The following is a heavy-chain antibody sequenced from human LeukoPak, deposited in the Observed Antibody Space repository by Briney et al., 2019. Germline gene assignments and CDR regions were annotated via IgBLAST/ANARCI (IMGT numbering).Heavy chain of an antibody. CDR1: GVTFSSYS. CDR2: IRSSSSTI. D-gene: IGHD5-18*01. CDR3: ARDGIQLWTGAFDY. J-gene: IGHJ4*02. V-gene: IGHV3-48*02. Sequence: GGSLRLSCAAAGVTFSSYSMNWVRQAPGKGLEWVSYIRSSSSTIYYADSVKGRFTISRDNAKNSLYLQMNSLRDEDTAVYYCARDGIQLWTGAFDYWGQGTLVTVSS.